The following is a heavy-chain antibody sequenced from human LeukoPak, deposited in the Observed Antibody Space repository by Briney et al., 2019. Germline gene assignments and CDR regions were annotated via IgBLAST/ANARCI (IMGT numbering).Heavy chain of an antibody. CDR2: ISYDGSNK. J-gene: IGHJ4*02. CDR1: GFTFSSSA. D-gene: IGHD2-2*01. CDR3: AKDRYCSSTSCYSFDY. V-gene: IGHV3-30*04. Sequence: PGGSLRLSCAASGFTFSSSAMHWVRQAPGKGLEWVAVISYDGSNKYYADSVKGRFTISRDNSKNTLYLQMNSLRAEDTAVYYCAKDRYCSSTSCYSFDYWGQGTLVTVSS.